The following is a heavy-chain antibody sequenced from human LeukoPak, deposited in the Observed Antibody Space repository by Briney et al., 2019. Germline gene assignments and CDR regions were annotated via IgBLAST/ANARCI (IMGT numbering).Heavy chain of an antibody. CDR2: ISWNGGST. J-gene: IGHJ3*01. D-gene: IGHD3-9*01. CDR1: GFSFDDYG. V-gene: IGHV3-20*04. Sequence: GGSLRLSCAASGFSFDDYGMSWVRQAPGKGLEWVSGISWNGGSTGYTDSVKGRFTISRDNAKNSLYLQLNSLRAEDTALYYCARGDYDILTGYPGAFDVWGQGTMVTVSS. CDR3: ARGDYDILTGYPGAFDV.